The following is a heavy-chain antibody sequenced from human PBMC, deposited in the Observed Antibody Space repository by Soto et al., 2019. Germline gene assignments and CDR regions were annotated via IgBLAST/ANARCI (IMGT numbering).Heavy chain of an antibody. CDR2: IYYSGST. CDR3: ATNIAIVGATQGYYYGMDV. J-gene: IGHJ6*02. D-gene: IGHD1-26*01. V-gene: IGHV4-31*03. Sequence: SETLSLTCTVSSGSISSGGYYWSWIRQHPGKGLEWIGYIYYSGSTYYNPSLKSRVTISVDTSKNQFSLKLSSVTAADTAVYYCATNIAIVGATQGYYYGMDVWGQGTTVTVSS. CDR1: SGSISSGGYY.